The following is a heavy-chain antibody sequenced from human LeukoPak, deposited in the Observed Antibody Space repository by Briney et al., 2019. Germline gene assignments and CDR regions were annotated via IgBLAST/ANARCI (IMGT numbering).Heavy chain of an antibody. CDR3: ARVSSSWYLDY. CDR1: GGSISSGSYY. J-gene: IGHJ4*02. Sequence: SQTLSLTCTVSGGSISSGSYYWSWIRQPAGKGLEWIGRIYTSGSTNYNPSLKSRVTISVDTSKNQFSQKLSSVTAADTAVYYCARVSSSWYLDYWGQGTLVTVSS. CDR2: IYTSGST. V-gene: IGHV4-61*02. D-gene: IGHD6-13*01.